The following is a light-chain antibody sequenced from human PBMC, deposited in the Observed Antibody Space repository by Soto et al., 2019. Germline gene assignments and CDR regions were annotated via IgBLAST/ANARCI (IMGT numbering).Light chain of an antibody. Sequence: QSVLAQPASVSGSPGQSITISCTGTSSDVGGYNYVSWYQQHPGKAPKLMIYDVSNWPSGVSNRFSGSKSGNTASLTISGPQAEDEADYYCSSYTSSSTYVFGTGTKVTVL. CDR2: DVS. V-gene: IGLV2-14*01. J-gene: IGLJ1*01. CDR1: SSDVGGYNY. CDR3: SSYTSSSTYV.